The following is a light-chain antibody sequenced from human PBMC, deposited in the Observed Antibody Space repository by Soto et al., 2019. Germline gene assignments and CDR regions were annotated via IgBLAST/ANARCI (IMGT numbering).Light chain of an antibody. V-gene: IGLV2-8*01. J-gene: IGLJ3*02. CDR1: SSDVGGYNY. CDR3: NSYAGSNNWV. CDR2: EVN. Sequence: QSALTQPPSASGSPGQSVTISCTGTSSDVGGYNYVSWYQQHPGKAPKLMIYEVNKLPSGVPDRFSGSKSGNTASLTVSGLQAEDEAEYYCNSYAGSNNWVFGGGTKLTVL.